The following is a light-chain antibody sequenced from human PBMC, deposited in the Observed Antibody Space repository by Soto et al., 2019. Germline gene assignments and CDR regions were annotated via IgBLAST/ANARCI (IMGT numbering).Light chain of an antibody. V-gene: IGLV1-44*01. CDR1: SSNIGSKT. J-gene: IGLJ1*01. Sequence: QSVLTQPPSTSGTPGQRVTISCSGSSSNIGSKTVNWYQHLPVTAPKLLIYSNNQRPSGVPERFSGSKSGTSASLAVSGLQSEDEADYYCAAWDDSLNGYVFGTGTKVTVL. CDR2: SNN. CDR3: AAWDDSLNGYV.